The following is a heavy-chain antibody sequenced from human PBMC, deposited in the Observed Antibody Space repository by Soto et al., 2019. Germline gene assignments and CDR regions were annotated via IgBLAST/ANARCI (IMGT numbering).Heavy chain of an antibody. J-gene: IGHJ6*03. D-gene: IGHD2-15*01. CDR2: IQSGGST. CDR1: GFTVSSKY. V-gene: IGHV3-66*01. Sequence: EVQLVESGGGLVQPGGSLRLSCAASGFTVSSKYMSWVRQAPGKGLEWVSLIQSGGSTYYAGSVKGRFTIPRDNSEKKLCLQMNSLSVEDTAVYYRTRDDVHCSRRSCYGVHMDVWGKGTTVTVS. CDR3: TRDDVHCSRRSCYGVHMDV.